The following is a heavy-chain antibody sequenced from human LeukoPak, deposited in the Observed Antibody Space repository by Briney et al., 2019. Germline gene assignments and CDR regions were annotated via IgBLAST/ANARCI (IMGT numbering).Heavy chain of an antibody. V-gene: IGHV4-59*08. CDR3: ARLTSGTHPNFDY. Sequence: SETLSLTCTVSGGSISSYYWSWIRQPPGKGLEWIGYIYYSGSTNYNPSLKSRVTISVDKSKNQFSLKLSSVTAADTAVYYCARLTSGTHPNFDYWGQGTLVTVSS. CDR1: GGSISSYY. J-gene: IGHJ4*02. CDR2: IYYSGST. D-gene: IGHD3-10*01.